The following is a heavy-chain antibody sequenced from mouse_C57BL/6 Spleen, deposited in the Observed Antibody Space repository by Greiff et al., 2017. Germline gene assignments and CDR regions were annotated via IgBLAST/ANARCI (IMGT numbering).Heavy chain of an antibody. CDR3: AREEIRAMDY. D-gene: IGHD1-1*01. Sequence: QVQLQQSGPELVKPGASVKISCKASGYAFSRSWMNWVKQRPGKGLEWIGRIYPGDGDTNYNGKVKGKATLAADKSSSTAYMQLSSLTSEDSAVYFCAREEIRAMDYWGQGTSVTVSS. CDR1: GYAFSRSW. J-gene: IGHJ4*01. V-gene: IGHV1-82*01. CDR2: IYPGDGDT.